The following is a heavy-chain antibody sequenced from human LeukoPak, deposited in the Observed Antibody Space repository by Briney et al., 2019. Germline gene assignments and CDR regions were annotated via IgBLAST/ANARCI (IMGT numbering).Heavy chain of an antibody. V-gene: IGHV3-30-3*01. CDR1: GFTFSSYA. CDR3: AKASTDIVVVPAVDY. Sequence: GGSLRLSCAASGFTFSSYAMHWVRQAPGKGLEWVAVISYDGSNKYYADSVKGRFTISRDNAKNSLYLQMNSLRAEDTALYYCAKASTDIVVVPAVDYWGQGTLVTVSS. D-gene: IGHD2-2*01. CDR2: ISYDGSNK. J-gene: IGHJ4*02.